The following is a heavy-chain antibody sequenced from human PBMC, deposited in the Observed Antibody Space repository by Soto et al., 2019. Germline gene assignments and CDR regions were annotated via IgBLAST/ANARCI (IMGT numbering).Heavy chain of an antibody. CDR1: GFTFSSYA. V-gene: IGHV3-23*01. D-gene: IGHD6-19*01. CDR2: ISGNGGST. Sequence: PGGSLRLSCAASGFTFSSYAMSWVRQAPGKGLEWVSAISGNGGSTYYADSVKGRFTISRDNSKNTLYLQMNSLRAEDTAVYYCAKVKYSSGSYYFDYWGQGNLVTVSS. J-gene: IGHJ4*02. CDR3: AKVKYSSGSYYFDY.